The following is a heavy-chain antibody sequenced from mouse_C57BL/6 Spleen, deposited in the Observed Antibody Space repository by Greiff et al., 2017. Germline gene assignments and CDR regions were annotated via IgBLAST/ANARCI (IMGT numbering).Heavy chain of an antibody. Sequence: QVQLQQPGAELVKPGASVKLSCKASGYTFTSYWMQWVKQRPGQGLEWIGEIDPSDSYTNYNQKFKGKATLTVDTSSSTAYMQLSSLTAEDSAVYYCARSAEGGREMDYWGQGTSVTVSS. V-gene: IGHV1-50*01. CDR3: ARSAEGGREMDY. D-gene: IGHD3-3*01. CDR2: IDPSDSYT. CDR1: GYTFTSYW. J-gene: IGHJ4*01.